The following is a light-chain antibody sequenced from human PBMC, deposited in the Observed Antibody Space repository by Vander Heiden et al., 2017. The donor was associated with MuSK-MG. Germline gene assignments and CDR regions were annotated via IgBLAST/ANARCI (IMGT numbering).Light chain of an antibody. CDR3: QQYGRSPRT. CDR2: GAS. CDR1: QSVPSNS. Sequence: EIVLTQSPGTLSLFPGERATIFCRASQSVPSNSLAWYHHKPGQAPRLLIYGASNRATGIPDRFSGSGSGTDFTLTISRLEPDDFAVYYCQQYGRSPRTFGQGTKVEIK. J-gene: IGKJ1*01. V-gene: IGKV3-20*01.